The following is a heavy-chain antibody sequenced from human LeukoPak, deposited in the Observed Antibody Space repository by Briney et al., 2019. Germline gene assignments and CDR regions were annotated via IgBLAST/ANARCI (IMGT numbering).Heavy chain of an antibody. CDR1: GFTFSHYW. V-gene: IGHV3-7*01. Sequence: GGSLRLSCTASGFTFSHYWMDWVRQAPGKGLEWVAHINQDGSVKYYVDSVKGRFTISRDNTKSSLSLRMDSLRDDDTAVYYCSRSLEYLGQGTLVTVSS. J-gene: IGHJ4*02. CDR3: SRSLEY. CDR2: INQDGSVK.